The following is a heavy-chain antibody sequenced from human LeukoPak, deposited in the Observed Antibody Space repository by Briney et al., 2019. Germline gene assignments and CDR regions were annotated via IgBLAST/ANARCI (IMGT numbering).Heavy chain of an antibody. D-gene: IGHD2/OR15-2a*01. CDR1: GGCISSYY. CDR2: IYYSGST. J-gene: IGHJ4*02. V-gene: IGHV4-59*01. CDR3: ARAIYSISHDY. Sequence: SETLSLTCTVSGGCISSYYWSWIRQPPGKGLEWIGYIYYSGSTNYNPSLKSRVTISVDTSKNQFSLKLSSVTAADTAVYYCARAIYSISHDYWGQGTLVTVSS.